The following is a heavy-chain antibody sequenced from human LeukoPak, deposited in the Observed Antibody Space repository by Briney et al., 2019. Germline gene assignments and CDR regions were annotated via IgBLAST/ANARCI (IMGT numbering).Heavy chain of an antibody. CDR1: GFTFSRYW. V-gene: IGHV3-7*01. J-gene: IGHJ3*02. CDR3: ARGKLWFGELPDAFDI. CDR2: IKQDGSEN. Sequence: GGSLRLSCAASGFTFSRYWMSWVRQAPGKGLEWVANIKQDGSENYYVDSVKGRFTISRDNAKNSLYLQMNSQRAEDTAVYYCARGKLWFGELPDAFDIWGQGTMVTVSS. D-gene: IGHD3-10*01.